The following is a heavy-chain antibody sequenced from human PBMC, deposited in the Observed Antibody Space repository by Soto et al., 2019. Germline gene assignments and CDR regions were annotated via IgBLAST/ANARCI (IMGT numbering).Heavy chain of an antibody. V-gene: IGHV3-30*03. D-gene: IGHD6-13*01. J-gene: IGHJ6*02. CDR2: ISYDGSNK. CDR1: GFTFSSYC. Sequence: GGSLRLYCAASGFTFSSYCMHWVRQAPGKGLEWVAVISYDGSNKYYADPVKGRFTICRDNSENTPSRQMLTLRAEATAVKLCAREAGYSSSRTYYYYGMDVWGQGTTVTVSS. CDR3: AREAGYSSSRTYYYYGMDV.